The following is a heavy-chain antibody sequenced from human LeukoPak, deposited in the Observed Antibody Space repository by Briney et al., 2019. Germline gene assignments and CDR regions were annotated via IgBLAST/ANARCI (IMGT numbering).Heavy chain of an antibody. CDR3: ASTWLLSVGDDAFDI. Sequence: ASVKVSCKASGYTFTSYHMHWVRQAPGQGLEWMGIINPSGGSTSYAQKFQGRVTMTRDTSTSTVYMELSSLRSEDTAVYYCASTWLLSVGDDAFDIWGQGTMVTVSS. V-gene: IGHV1-46*01. CDR1: GYTFTSYH. D-gene: IGHD3-22*01. J-gene: IGHJ3*02. CDR2: INPSGGST.